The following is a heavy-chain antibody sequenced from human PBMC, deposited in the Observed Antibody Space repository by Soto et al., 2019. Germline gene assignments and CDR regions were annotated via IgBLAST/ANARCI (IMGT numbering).Heavy chain of an antibody. V-gene: IGHV4-61*01. D-gene: IGHD3-22*01. CDR1: GGSVTSGNYY. CDR2: IYYTGRT. J-gene: IGHJ5*02. Sequence: PSETLSLTCTVSGGSVTSGNYYWSWIRQPPGKGLDWIGYIYYTGRTHYNPSLKSRVTMSLATSKNQFSLKLDSVTAADTAIYYCAGMPVTTTNCLDPWGQGTLVTAPQ. CDR3: AGMPVTTTNCLDP.